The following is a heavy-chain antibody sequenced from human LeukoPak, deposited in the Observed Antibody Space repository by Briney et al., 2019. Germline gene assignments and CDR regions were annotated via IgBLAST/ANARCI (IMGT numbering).Heavy chain of an antibody. CDR3: AGMTTVTTLFYYYYGMDV. Sequence: WETLSLTCTVSGGSISSYYWSWIRQPPGKGLEWIGEINHSGSTNYNPSLKSRVTISVDTSKNQFSLKLSSVTAADTAVYYCAGMTTVTTLFYYYYGMDVWGQGTTVTVSS. J-gene: IGHJ6*02. D-gene: IGHD4-17*01. CDR1: GGSISSYY. V-gene: IGHV4-34*01. CDR2: INHSGST.